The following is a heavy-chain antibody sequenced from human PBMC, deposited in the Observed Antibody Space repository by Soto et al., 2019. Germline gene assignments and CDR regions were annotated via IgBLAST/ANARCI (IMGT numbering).Heavy chain of an antibody. D-gene: IGHD3-22*01. CDR3: ARVGYYYDSSGYYLSFDY. CDR1: GYTFTSYG. CDR2: MNPNSGNT. V-gene: IGHV1-8*02. Sequence: GASVKVSCKASGYTFTSYGISWVRQATGQGLEWMGWMNPNSGNTGHAQKFQGRVTMTRNTSISTAYMELSSLRSEDTAVYYCARVGYYYDSSGYYLSFDYWGQGTLVTVSS. J-gene: IGHJ4*02.